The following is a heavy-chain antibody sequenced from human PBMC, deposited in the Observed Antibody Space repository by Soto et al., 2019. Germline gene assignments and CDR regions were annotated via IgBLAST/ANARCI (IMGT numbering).Heavy chain of an antibody. V-gene: IGHV1-18*01. D-gene: IGHD2-15*01. CDR2: ISGYNGNT. CDR1: GYTFTRYG. CDR3: ARDSRGVAGPAIPFDY. Sequence: QVQLVQSGGEVKKPGASVKVSCKASGYTFTRYGISWVRQAPGQGLEWMGWISGYNGNTNYVEKLQGRVTMTTDTSTSTAYMELRSLRSDDTALYYCARDSRGVAGPAIPFDYWGQGTLFTVSS. J-gene: IGHJ4*02.